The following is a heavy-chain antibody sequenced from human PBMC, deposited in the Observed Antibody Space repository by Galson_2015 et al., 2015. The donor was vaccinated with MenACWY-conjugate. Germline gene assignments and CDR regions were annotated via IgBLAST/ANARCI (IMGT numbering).Heavy chain of an antibody. V-gene: IGHV4-39*07. CDR1: GGSISSSSYY. CDR3: ARSSGWAAAGTGWFAP. J-gene: IGHJ5*02. Sequence: SETLSLTCTVSGGSISSSSYYWGWIRQPPGKGLEWIGSIYYSGSTYYNPSLKSRVTISVDTSKNQFSLKLSSVTAADTAVYYCARSSGWAAAGTGWFAPSGQGTLVTVSS. CDR2: IYYSGST. D-gene: IGHD6-13*01.